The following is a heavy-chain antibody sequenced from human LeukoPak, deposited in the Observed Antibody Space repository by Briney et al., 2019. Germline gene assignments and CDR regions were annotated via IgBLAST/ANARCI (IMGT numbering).Heavy chain of an antibody. CDR3: VFRIAARRGYYYMDV. CDR1: GFTVSFTY. Sequence: VQPGGSLRLSCAASGFTVSFTYMSWVRQTPGKGLEWVSTIYSAGATYYADSVKGRFTISRDSSKNMIFLQMNSLRTEDTAVYYCVFRIAARRGYYYMDVWGKGTTVTVSS. D-gene: IGHD6-6*01. J-gene: IGHJ6*03. V-gene: IGHV3-66*01. CDR2: IYSAGAT.